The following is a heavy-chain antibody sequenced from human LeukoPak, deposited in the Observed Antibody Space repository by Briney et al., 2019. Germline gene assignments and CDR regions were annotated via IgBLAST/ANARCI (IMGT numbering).Heavy chain of an antibody. Sequence: GGSLRLSCAASGFTFSILDMSWVRQAPGKGLEWVSAISGNGGSNMYHADSVKGRFTISRDNAKNSLHLQMNSLRAEDTAVYYCAKEMGHSPHSSGTYWSDGGVGLDYWGQGTLVTVSS. CDR1: GFTFSILD. J-gene: IGHJ4*02. V-gene: IGHV3-11*04. CDR3: AKEMGHSPHSSGTYWSDGGVGLDY. D-gene: IGHD3-10*01. CDR2: ISGNGGSNM.